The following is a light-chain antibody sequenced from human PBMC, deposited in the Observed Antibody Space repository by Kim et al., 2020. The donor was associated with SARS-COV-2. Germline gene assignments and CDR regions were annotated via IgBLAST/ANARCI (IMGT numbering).Light chain of an antibody. Sequence: VTTKEKVTITCRASQSNGDSIHWYQQKPDQSPKLLIKYASQSVSGVPSRFSGSGSGTDFTLTINGLEAEDAAAYYCHQSNTLPRTFGQGTKVDIK. CDR3: HQSNTLPRT. V-gene: IGKV6D-21*02. J-gene: IGKJ1*01. CDR2: YAS. CDR1: QSNGDS.